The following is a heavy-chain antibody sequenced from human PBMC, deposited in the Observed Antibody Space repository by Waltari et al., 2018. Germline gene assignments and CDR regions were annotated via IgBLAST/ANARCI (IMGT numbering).Heavy chain of an antibody. D-gene: IGHD3-3*01. Sequence: QVQLQESGPGLVKPSETLSLTCAVSGYSISSGYYWGWIRQPPGKGLEWIGSIYHSGFSKYNPFLKSRVTRSGDTSKNQFTRKLSSVTAADTAVYYCARLRSYYDFWSGRHDAFDIWGQGTMVTVSS. J-gene: IGHJ3*02. V-gene: IGHV4-38-2*01. CDR2: IYHSGFS. CDR1: GYSISSGYY. CDR3: ARLRSYYDFWSGRHDAFDI.